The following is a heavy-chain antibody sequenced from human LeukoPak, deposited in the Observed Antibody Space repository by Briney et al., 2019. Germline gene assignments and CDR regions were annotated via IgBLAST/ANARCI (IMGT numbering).Heavy chain of an antibody. J-gene: IGHJ4*02. CDR1: GFTFLSYS. D-gene: IGHD3-22*01. CDR2: ISSTSSSYI. V-gene: IGHV3-21*01. CDR3: ARSPTAYYYDSSGYFVDY. Sequence: GGSLRLSCAASGFTFLSYSMNWVRQAPGKGVEWVSSISSTSSSYIYYADSVKGRFTISRDNAKNSLYLQMNSLRAEDTAVYYCARSPTAYYYDSSGYFVDYWGQGTLVTVSS.